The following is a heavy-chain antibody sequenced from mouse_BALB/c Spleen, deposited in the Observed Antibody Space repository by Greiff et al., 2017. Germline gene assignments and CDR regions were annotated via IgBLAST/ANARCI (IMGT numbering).Heavy chain of an antibody. J-gene: IGHJ3*01. CDR3: AGPYGNYAGFAY. D-gene: IGHD2-1*01. CDR2: IWAGGST. CDR1: GFSLTSYG. V-gene: IGHV2-9*02. Sequence: VQLQESGPGLVAPSQSLSITCTVSGFSLTSYGVHWVRQPPGKGLEWLGVIWAGGSTNYNSALMSRLSISKDNSKSQVFLKMNSLQTDDTAMYYCAGPYGNYAGFAYWGQGTLVTVSA.